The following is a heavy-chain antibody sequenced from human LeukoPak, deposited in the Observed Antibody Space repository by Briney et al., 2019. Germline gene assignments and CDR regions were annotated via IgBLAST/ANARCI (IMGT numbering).Heavy chain of an antibody. V-gene: IGHV3-23*01. D-gene: IGHD6-13*01. CDR3: AKSSSSWFGNYFDY. CDR1: GFTFSSYA. J-gene: IGHJ4*02. CDR2: ISGSGGST. Sequence: GGTLRLSCAASGFTFSSYAMSWVRQAPGKGLEWVSVISGSGGSTYYADSVKGRFTISRDNSKNTLYLQMNSLRAEDTAVYYCAKSSSSWFGNYFDYWGQGTLVTVSS.